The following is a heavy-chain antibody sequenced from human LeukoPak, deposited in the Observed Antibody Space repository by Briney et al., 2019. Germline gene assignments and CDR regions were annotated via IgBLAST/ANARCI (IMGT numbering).Heavy chain of an antibody. V-gene: IGHV4-59*08. J-gene: IGHJ5*02. CDR3: VRQRGRRVWFDP. CDR2: IYYSGST. CDR1: TGAISGYY. Sequence: SETLSLTCTVSTGAISGYYWSWLRQPPGKGLEWIGYIYYSGSTNYNPSLQSRVTISVDTSNNQFSLRLRSVTAADTAVYYCVRQRGRRVWFDPWGQGTLVTVSS. D-gene: IGHD3-10*01.